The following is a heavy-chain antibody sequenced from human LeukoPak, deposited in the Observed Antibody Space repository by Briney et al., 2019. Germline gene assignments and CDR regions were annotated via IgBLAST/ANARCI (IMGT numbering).Heavy chain of an antibody. CDR1: GGSISSYY. V-gene: IGHV4-4*09. CDR3: ARHVVYDSSGYYYFDY. CDR2: IYTSGST. Sequence: SETLSLTCTVSGGSISSYYWSWIRQPPEKGLEWIGYIYTSGSTNYNPSLKSPVTISVDTSKNQFSLKLSSVTAADTAVYYCARHVVYDSSGYYYFDYWGQGTLVTVSS. J-gene: IGHJ4*02. D-gene: IGHD3-22*01.